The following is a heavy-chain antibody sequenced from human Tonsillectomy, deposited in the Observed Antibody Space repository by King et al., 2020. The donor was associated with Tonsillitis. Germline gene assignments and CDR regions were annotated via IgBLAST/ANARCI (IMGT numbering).Heavy chain of an antibody. CDR1: GFTFSSYA. D-gene: IGHD2-2*01. J-gene: IGHJ6*02. V-gene: IGHV3-23*03. CDR2: IYSGGSST. Sequence: VQLVESGGGLVQPGGSLRLSCAASGFTFSSYAMSWVRQAPGKGLERVSVIYSGGSSTYYADSVKGRFTISRDNSKNTLYLQMNSLRAEDTAVYYCAGYCSSTSCYLGYYYGMDVWGQGTTVTVSS. CDR3: AGYCSSTSCYLGYYYGMDV.